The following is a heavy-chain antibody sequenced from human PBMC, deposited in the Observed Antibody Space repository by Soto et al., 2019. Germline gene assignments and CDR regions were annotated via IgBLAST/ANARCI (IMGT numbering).Heavy chain of an antibody. J-gene: IGHJ4*02. V-gene: IGHV3-23*01. CDR3: AKSYSDWSPWDY. D-gene: IGHD6-19*01. CDR2: ISSGGDNT. CDR1: GFTFTTYA. Sequence: EVQLLESGGGLVLPGGSLRLSCAASGFTFTTYAMTWVRQAPGKGLEWVSDISSGGDNTYYADSVKGRFTISRDNSKNTLYLQMHSLRAGDTAVYYCAKSYSDWSPWDYWGQGALVTVSS.